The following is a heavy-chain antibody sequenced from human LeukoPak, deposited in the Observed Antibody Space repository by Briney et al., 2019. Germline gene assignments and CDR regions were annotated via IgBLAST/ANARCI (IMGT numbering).Heavy chain of an antibody. V-gene: IGHV3-23*01. D-gene: IGHD3-10*01. CDR3: ARGFYYGSGSHLDP. J-gene: IGHJ5*02. Sequence: GGSLRLSCAASGFTFSTYAMTWLRQAPGKGLEWVSALSASGGNTYYADSVKGRFTISRDNSKNTVFVQLNGLRPEDTAVYYCARGFYYGSGSHLDPWGQGTLVTVSS. CDR2: LSASGGNT. CDR1: GFTFSTYA.